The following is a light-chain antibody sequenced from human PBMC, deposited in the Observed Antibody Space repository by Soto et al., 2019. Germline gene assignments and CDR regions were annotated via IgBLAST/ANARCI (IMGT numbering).Light chain of an antibody. CDR2: GNS. CDR1: SSNIGAGYD. Sequence: QLVLTQPPSVSGAPGQTVTISCIGSSSNIGAGYDVHWYQQLPGTAPKLLIYGNSNRPSGVPDRFSGSKSGTSASLAITGLQAEDEADYYCQSYDSSLSVVVFGGGTKLTVL. J-gene: IGLJ2*01. CDR3: QSYDSSLSVVV. V-gene: IGLV1-40*01.